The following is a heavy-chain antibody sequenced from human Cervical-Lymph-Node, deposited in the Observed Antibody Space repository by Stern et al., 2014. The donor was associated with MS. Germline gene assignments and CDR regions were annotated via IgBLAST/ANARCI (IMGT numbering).Heavy chain of an antibody. D-gene: IGHD3-3*01. CDR3: ARMGDFWSGYRLRYGMDV. J-gene: IGHJ6*02. CDR2: MNPNSGNT. Sequence: QLVQSGAEVKKPGASVKVSCKASGYTFTSYDINWVRQAPGQGLEWMGWMNPNSGNTGYAQKFQGRVTMTRNTSISTAYMELSSLRSEDTAVYYCARMGDFWSGYRLRYGMDVWGQGTTVTVSS. CDR1: GYTFTSYD. V-gene: IGHV1-8*01.